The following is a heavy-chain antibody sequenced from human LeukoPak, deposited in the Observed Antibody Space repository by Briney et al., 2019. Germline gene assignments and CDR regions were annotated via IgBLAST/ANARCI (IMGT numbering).Heavy chain of an antibody. V-gene: IGHV3-30*19. CDR1: GFTFSSYG. J-gene: IGHJ4*02. CDR3: ARDQSSGWYEALDY. D-gene: IGHD6-19*01. CDR2: ISYDGSNK. Sequence: GGSLRLSCAASGFTFSSYGMHWVRQAPGKGLEWVAVISYDGSNKYYADSVKGRFTISRDNSKNTLYLQMNSLRAEDTAVYYCARDQSSGWYEALDYWGQGTLVTVSS.